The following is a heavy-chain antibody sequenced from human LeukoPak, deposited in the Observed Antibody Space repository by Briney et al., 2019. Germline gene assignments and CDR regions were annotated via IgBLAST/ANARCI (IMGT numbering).Heavy chain of an antibody. CDR2: ISSSSSYI. Sequence: GGSLRLSWAASGFTFSSYSMNWVSQAPGKGLGWVSSISSSSSYIYYADSVKGRFTISRDNAKNSLYLQMNSLRAEDTAVYYCARVSGWLQSDYWGQGTLVTVSS. CDR1: GFTFSSYS. V-gene: IGHV3-21*01. J-gene: IGHJ4*02. CDR3: ARVSGWLQSDY. D-gene: IGHD5-24*01.